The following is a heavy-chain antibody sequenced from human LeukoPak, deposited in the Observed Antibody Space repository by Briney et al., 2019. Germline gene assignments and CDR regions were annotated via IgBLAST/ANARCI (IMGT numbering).Heavy chain of an antibody. CDR2: IYSGGST. V-gene: IGHV3-66*01. D-gene: IGHD3-22*01. CDR1: GFTFSSYW. Sequence: QAGGSLRLSCAASGFTFSSYWMYWVRQAPGKGLEWVSVIYSGGSTYYADSVKGRFTISRDNSKNTLYLQVNSLRAEDTAVYYCAREVPYGYYYDSSWYFDLWGRGTLVTVSS. J-gene: IGHJ2*01. CDR3: AREVPYGYYYDSSWYFDL.